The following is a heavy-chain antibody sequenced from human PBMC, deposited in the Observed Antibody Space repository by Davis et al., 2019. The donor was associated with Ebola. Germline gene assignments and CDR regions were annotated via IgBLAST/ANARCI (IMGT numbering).Heavy chain of an antibody. Sequence: AASVKVSCKASGGTFSNFVISWVRQAPGQGLEWMGWINTNTGNPTYAQGFTGRFVFSLDTSVSTAYLQISSLKAEDTAVYYCARDRHYYGMDVWGKGTRVTVSS. CDR1: GGTFSNFV. CDR2: INTNTGNP. CDR3: ARDRHYYGMDV. J-gene: IGHJ6*04. V-gene: IGHV7-4-1*02.